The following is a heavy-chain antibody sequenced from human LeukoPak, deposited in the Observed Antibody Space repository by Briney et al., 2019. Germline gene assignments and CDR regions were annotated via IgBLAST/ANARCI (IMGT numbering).Heavy chain of an antibody. Sequence: PSETLSLTCTVSGGSISSYYWSWIRQPPGKGLEWIGYIYYSGSTNYNPSLKSLVTISVDTSKNQFSLKLSSVTAADTAVYYCARDEGYSSSWYIYWGQGTLVTVSS. D-gene: IGHD6-13*01. CDR3: ARDEGYSSSWYIY. CDR2: IYYSGST. CDR1: GGSISSYY. J-gene: IGHJ4*02. V-gene: IGHV4-59*01.